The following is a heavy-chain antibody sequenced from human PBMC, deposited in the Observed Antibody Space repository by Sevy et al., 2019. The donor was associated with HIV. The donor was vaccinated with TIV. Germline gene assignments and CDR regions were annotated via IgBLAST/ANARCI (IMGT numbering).Heavy chain of an antibody. V-gene: IGHV2-5*02. CDR1: GFSLNTTEMG. Sequence: SGPTLVKPTQTLTLTCTFSGFSLNTTEMGVGWIRQPPGKTLEWLALIYWDDDKRYNPSLKSRFSITKDTSKKQVVLTLTNMDSVDTATYYCAHRLYRGAYDFDFWGQGILVTVSS. CDR3: AHRLYRGAYDFDF. D-gene: IGHD1-26*01. J-gene: IGHJ4*02. CDR2: IYWDDDK.